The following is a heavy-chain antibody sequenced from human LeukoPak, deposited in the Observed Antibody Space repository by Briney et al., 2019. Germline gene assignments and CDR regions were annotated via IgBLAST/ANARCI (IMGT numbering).Heavy chain of an antibody. Sequence: KPSETLSLTCAVSGYSISSGYYWGWIRQPPGKGLEWIGSIYHSGSTYYNPSLKSRVTISVDTSKNQFSLKLSSVTAADTAVYYCARHDLLLWLGEFSGRFDPWGQGTLVTVSS. CDR2: IYHSGST. D-gene: IGHD3-10*01. J-gene: IGHJ5*02. CDR3: ARHDLLLWLGEFSGRFDP. CDR1: GYSISSGYY. V-gene: IGHV4-38-2*01.